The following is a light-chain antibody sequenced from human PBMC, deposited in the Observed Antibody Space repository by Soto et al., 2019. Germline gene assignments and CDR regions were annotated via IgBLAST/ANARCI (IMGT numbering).Light chain of an antibody. V-gene: IGKV3-20*01. J-gene: IGKJ5*01. CDR1: QSVSSSY. Sequence: EIVLTHSPGTLSLSPGERATLSCRASQSVSSSYLAWYQQKPGQAPRLLIYGASSRATGIPDRFSGSGSGTDCTLTISRLEPEDFAVYYCQQYGSSPPITFGQGTRLEIK. CDR3: QQYGSSPPIT. CDR2: GAS.